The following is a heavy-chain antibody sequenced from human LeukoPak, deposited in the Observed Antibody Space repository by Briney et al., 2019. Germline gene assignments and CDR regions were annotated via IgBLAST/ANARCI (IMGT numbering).Heavy chain of an antibody. D-gene: IGHD3-22*01. V-gene: IGHV3-23*01. CDR1: GFTFSSYG. CDR2: ISGSGGST. Sequence: GGSLRLSCAASGFTFSSYGMSWVRQAPGKGLEWVSAISGSGGSTYYADSVKGRFTISRDNSKNTLYLQMNSLRAEDTAVYYCAKEGDSSGYYSSYYYYYMDVWGKGTSVTISS. CDR3: AKEGDSSGYYSSYYYYYMDV. J-gene: IGHJ6*03.